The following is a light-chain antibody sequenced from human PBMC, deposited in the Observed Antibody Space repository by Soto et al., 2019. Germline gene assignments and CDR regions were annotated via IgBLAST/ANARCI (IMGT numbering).Light chain of an antibody. CDR1: QNVGSN. V-gene: IGKV3-15*01. CDR2: GAS. Sequence: EIVMTQSPATLSVSPGERVTLSCRASQNVGSNLVWYQQKPGQAPRLLIYGASTRATGIPARFSGSGSGTEFTLTISSLQSADFAIYYCQQCDNWLRTFGQGTKVEIK. CDR3: QQCDNWLRT. J-gene: IGKJ1*01.